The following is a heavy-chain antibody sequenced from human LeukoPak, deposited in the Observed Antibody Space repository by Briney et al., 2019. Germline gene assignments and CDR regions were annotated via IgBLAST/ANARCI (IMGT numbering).Heavy chain of an antibody. D-gene: IGHD1-14*01. Sequence: VTVCSTASGSTFTSSAMQWGREARGPGLGWVGWIVVGNGSTNYVQKSQERVTLTRDMSTSTPYMELSSRRTEDTAVYYCAASRPGGGSVRIPHHWAQGTLVTV. V-gene: IGHV1-58*02. J-gene: IGHJ5*02. CDR1: GSTFTSSA. CDR2: IVVGNGST. CDR3: AASRPGGGSVRIPHH.